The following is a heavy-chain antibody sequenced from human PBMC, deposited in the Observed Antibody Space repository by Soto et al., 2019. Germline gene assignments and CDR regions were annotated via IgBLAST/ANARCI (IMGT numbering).Heavy chain of an antibody. CDR2: ISWNSGTI. CDR1: GFSFDDYA. Sequence: EVQVVESGGGLVQPGRSLRLSCAAPGFSFDDYAMHWVRQAPGKGLEWVSGISWNSGTIGYADSVKGRFTISRDNAKNSLYLQMNSVRAEDTALYYCAKSTGGTANGMGVWGQGTTVTVSS. D-gene: IGHD2-8*02. V-gene: IGHV3-9*01. CDR3: AKSTGGTANGMGV. J-gene: IGHJ6*02.